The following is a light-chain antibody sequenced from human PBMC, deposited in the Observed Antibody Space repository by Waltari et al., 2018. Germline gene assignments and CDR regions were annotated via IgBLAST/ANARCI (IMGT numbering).Light chain of an antibody. CDR1: SSDIGGYNY. CDR3: ISYTDSRTGV. V-gene: IGLV2-14*03. CDR2: AGG. Sequence: QSALTQPASVSGSPGQSITIDCAGTSSDIGGYNYVAWYQQHPGRVPKLLLYAGGNRHTGMSDRFSGSKSGNTASLTISGLQAEDGADYFCISYTDSRTGVFGGGTKLTVL. J-gene: IGLJ3*02.